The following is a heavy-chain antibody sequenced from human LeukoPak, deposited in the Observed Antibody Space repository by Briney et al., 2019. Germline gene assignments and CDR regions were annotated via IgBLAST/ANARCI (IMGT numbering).Heavy chain of an antibody. J-gene: IGHJ4*02. CDR2: IYYSGST. V-gene: IGHV4-59*01. CDR1: GGSISNYY. CDR3: ARATYDGPLYFGY. D-gene: IGHD3-3*01. Sequence: SETLSLTCTVSGGSISNYYWSWIRPPPGKGLEWIGYIYYSGSTSYNPSLKSRVAISVETSKNQFSVNLSSVTAADTAVYYCARATYDGPLYFGYWGQGTLVTVSS.